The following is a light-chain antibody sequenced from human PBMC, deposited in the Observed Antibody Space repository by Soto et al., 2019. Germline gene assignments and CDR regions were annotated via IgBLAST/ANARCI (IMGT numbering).Light chain of an antibody. CDR2: GAS. CDR1: QSVSSNY. CDR3: QQYDSSLMYT. Sequence: EIVLTQSPGTLSLSPGERATLSCRASQSVSSNYLAWYQQKPGQAPRLLIYGASRRATGIPDRFSGSGSGTDFTLTISRLEPEDFAVYYCQQYDSSLMYTFGQGTKLEIK. V-gene: IGKV3-20*01. J-gene: IGKJ2*01.